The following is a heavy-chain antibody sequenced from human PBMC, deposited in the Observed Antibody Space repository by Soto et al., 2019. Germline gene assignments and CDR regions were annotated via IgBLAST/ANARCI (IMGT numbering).Heavy chain of an antibody. D-gene: IGHD5-18*01. CDR2: ISWNSGSI. V-gene: IGHV3-9*01. CDR1: GFTFDDYA. J-gene: IGHJ3*02. CDR3: AKDRLEWIPTDAFDI. Sequence: GGSLRLSCAASGFTFDDYAMHWVRQAPGKGLEWVSGISWNSGSIGYADYVKGRFTISSDNAKNSLYLQMNSLRAEDTALYYCAKDRLEWIPTDAFDIWGQGTMVTVSS.